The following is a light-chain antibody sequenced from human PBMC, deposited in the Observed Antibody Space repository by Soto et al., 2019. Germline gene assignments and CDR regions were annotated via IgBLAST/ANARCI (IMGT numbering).Light chain of an antibody. J-gene: IGKJ1*01. CDR2: DAS. Sequence: EIVMTQSPDTLSLSPGERATLSCRARQSLSGKLAWYHHRPGQAPRLLIYDASIRATGIPARFSGSASGTVFTLNISSLQSEDFALYYCQQYNNWPPWTFGQGTKVDIK. CDR1: QSLSGK. CDR3: QQYNNWPPWT. V-gene: IGKV3-15*01.